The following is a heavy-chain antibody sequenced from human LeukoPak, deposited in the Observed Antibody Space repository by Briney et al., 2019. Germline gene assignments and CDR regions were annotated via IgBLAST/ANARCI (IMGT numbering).Heavy chain of an antibody. J-gene: IGHJ6*03. Sequence: PGGSLRLSCAASGFTFSSYGMHWVRQAPGKGLEWVAVISYDGSNKYYADSVKGRFTISRDNSKNTLYLQMNSLRAEDTAVYYCARDLVGYMDVWGKGTTVTVSS. V-gene: IGHV3-30*03. CDR2: ISYDGSNK. D-gene: IGHD1-26*01. CDR3: ARDLVGYMDV. CDR1: GFTFSSYG.